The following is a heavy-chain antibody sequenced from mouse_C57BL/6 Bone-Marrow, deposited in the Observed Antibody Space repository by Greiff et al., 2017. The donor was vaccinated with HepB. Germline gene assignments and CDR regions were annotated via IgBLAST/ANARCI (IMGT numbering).Heavy chain of an antibody. CDR1: GFNIKDDY. Sequence: VHVKQSGAELVRPGASVKLSCTASGFNIKDDYMHWVKQRPEQGLEWIGWIDPENGDTEYASKFQGKATITADTSSNTAYLQLSSLTSEDTAVYYCTTPGNDWGQGTTLTVSS. J-gene: IGHJ2*01. CDR2: IDPENGDT. CDR3: TTPGND. V-gene: IGHV14-4*01.